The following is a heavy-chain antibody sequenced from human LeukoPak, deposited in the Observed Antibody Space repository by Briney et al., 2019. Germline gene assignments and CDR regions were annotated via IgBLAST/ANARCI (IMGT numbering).Heavy chain of an antibody. CDR3: AKVWTAYSDDYFDY. V-gene: IGHV3-23*01. CDR1: GFTFSSYG. Sequence: GGSLRLSCAASGFTFSSYGMSWVRQAPGKGLECVSSISGSGGSTNHANSVKGRFTISRDNSKNTLYLQMNSLRAEDTAVYYCAKVWTAYSDDYFDYWGQGTLVTVSS. CDR2: ISGSGGST. J-gene: IGHJ4*02. D-gene: IGHD3/OR15-3a*01.